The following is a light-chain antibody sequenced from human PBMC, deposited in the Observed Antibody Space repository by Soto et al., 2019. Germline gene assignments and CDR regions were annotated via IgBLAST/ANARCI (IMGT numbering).Light chain of an antibody. CDR2: DAS. V-gene: IGKV3-11*01. J-gene: IGKJ2*01. Sequence: EIVLTQSPATLSLSPGERATLSCRASQSVSSYLAWYQQKPGQAPRLLIYDASNRATGIPARFSGSGSGTDFTLTISSLEPEDFAVYCQQHSNWPPYTFGQGTKLEIK. CDR1: QSVSSY. CDR3: QQHSNWPPYT.